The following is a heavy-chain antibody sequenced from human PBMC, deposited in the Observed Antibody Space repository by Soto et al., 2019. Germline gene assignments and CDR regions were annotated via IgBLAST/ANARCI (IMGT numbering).Heavy chain of an antibody. V-gene: IGHV1-18*01. CDR3: ARDKGIVVVPAQIHYYYYYGMDV. J-gene: IGHJ6*02. Sequence: ASVKVSCKASGYTFTSYGISWVRQAPGQGLEWMGWISAYNGNTNYAQKLQGRVTMTTDTSTSTAYMELRSLRSDDTAVYYCARDKGIVVVPAQIHYYYYYGMDVWGQGTTVTVSS. D-gene: IGHD2-2*01. CDR2: ISAYNGNT. CDR1: GYTFTSYG.